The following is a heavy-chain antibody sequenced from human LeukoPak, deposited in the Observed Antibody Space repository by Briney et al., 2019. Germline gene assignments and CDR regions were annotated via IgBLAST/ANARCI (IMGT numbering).Heavy chain of an antibody. CDR2: ISSSGTTI. Sequence: PGGSLRLSCAASGFTFTDYYMTWIRQAPGEGLEWVSYISSSGTTIYYADSVKGRFTISRDNAKSSLFLQMNSLRAEDTAVYYCARLRYGYYYMDVWGKGTTVTVSS. V-gene: IGHV3-11*01. CDR1: GFTFTDYY. CDR3: ARLRYGYYYMDV. D-gene: IGHD4-17*01. J-gene: IGHJ6*03.